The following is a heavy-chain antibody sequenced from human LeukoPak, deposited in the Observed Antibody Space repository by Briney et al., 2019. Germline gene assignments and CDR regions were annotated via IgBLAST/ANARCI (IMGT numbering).Heavy chain of an antibody. D-gene: IGHD5-18*01. J-gene: IGHJ4*02. Sequence: SETLSLTCTVSGYSISSGYYWGWIRQPPGKGLEWIGSIYHSGSTNYNPSLKSRVTISVDTSKNQFSLKLSSVTAADTAVYYCARGRRGYSYGYARYYFDYWGQGTLVTVSS. CDR3: ARGRRGYSYGYARYYFDY. CDR1: GYSISSGYY. CDR2: IYHSGST. V-gene: IGHV4-38-2*02.